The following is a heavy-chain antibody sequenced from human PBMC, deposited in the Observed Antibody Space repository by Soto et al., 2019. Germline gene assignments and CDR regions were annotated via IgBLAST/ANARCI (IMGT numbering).Heavy chain of an antibody. D-gene: IGHD3-22*01. CDR1: GFTFSTYD. CDR2: ISYDGKDK. J-gene: IGHJ2*01. CDR3: ARKSSGWYFEL. Sequence: QVQLVESGGGVVQPGRSLRLSCAASGFTFSTYDMHWVRQAPGKGPEWVAVISYDGKDKYYADSVKGRFTISRDNSKNTLYVQLNSLRAEDTAVYYRARKSSGWYFELWGRGTLVTVSS. V-gene: IGHV3-30*04.